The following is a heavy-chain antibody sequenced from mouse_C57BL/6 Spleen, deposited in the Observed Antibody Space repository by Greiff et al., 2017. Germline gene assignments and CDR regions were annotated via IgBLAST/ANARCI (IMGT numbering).Heavy chain of an antibody. J-gene: IGHJ2*01. V-gene: IGHV5-9-1*02. CDR1: GYTFSSYA. CDR2: ISSGGDYI. D-gene: IGHD2-4*01. Sequence: EVKLVESGAGLVKPGGSLKLSCAASGYTFSSYAMSWVRQTPEKRLEWVAYISSGGDYIYYADTVKGRFTISRDNARNTLYLQMSSLKSEDTAMYYCTRSYDYFFDYWGQGTTLTVSS. CDR3: TRSYDYFFDY.